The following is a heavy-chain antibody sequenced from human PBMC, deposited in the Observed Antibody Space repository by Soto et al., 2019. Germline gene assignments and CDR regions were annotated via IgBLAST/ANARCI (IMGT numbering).Heavy chain of an antibody. D-gene: IGHD6-19*01. CDR1: GGSISSYY. CDR3: ARTYSSGRGEVDY. CDR2: IYYSGST. Sequence: SETLSLTCTVSGGSISSYYWSWIRQPPGKGLEWIGYIYYSGSTNYNPSLKSRVTISVDTSKNQFSLKLSSVTAADTAVYYCARTYSSGRGEVDYWGQGTLVTVSS. V-gene: IGHV4-59*01. J-gene: IGHJ4*02.